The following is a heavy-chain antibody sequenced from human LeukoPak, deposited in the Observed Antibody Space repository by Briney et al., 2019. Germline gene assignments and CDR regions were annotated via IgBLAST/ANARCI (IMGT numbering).Heavy chain of an antibody. J-gene: IGHJ6*03. V-gene: IGHV1-69*05. CDR3: ARAPHVERSGQAYYYYMDV. Sequence: ASVKVSCKASGYTFTSYGISWVRQPPGQGLEWMGGIIPIFGTANYAQKFQGRVTITTDESTSTAYMELSSLRSEDTAVYYCARAPHVERSGQAYYYYMDVWGKGTTVTVSS. CDR2: IIPIFGTA. CDR1: GYTFTSYG. D-gene: IGHD3-3*01.